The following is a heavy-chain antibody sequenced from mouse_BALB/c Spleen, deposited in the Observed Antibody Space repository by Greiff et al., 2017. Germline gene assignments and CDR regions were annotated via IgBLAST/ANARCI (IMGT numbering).Heavy chain of an antibody. CDR3: ARNYYGSSYRFAY. V-gene: IGHV3-2*02. CDR2: ISYSGST. J-gene: IGHJ3*01. D-gene: IGHD1-1*01. Sequence: EVKLVESGPGLVKPSQSLSLTCTVTGYSITSDYAWNWIRQFPGNKLEWMGYISYSGSTSYNPSLKSRISITRDTSKNQFFLQLNSVTTEDTATYYCARNYYGSSYRFAYWGQGTLVTVSA. CDR1: GYSITSDYA.